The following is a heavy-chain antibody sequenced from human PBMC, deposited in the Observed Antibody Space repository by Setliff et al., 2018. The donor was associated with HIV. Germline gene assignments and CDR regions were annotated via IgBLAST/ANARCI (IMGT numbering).Heavy chain of an antibody. CDR1: GFTFSSYS. V-gene: IGHV3-48*01. CDR3: ARREYNYLPRAFDL. J-gene: IGHJ3*01. CDR2: ISSSSSTI. Sequence: PGGSLRLSCAASGFTFSSYSMNWDRQAPGKGREWVSYISSSSSTIYYADSVKGRFTISRDNAKNSLYLQMDSLRAEDTAVYFCARREYNYLPRAFDLWGQGTTVTVSS. D-gene: IGHD1-1*01.